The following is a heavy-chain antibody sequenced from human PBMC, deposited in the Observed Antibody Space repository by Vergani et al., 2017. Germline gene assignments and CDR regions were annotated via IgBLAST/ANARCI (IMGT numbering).Heavy chain of an antibody. CDR2: IIPILGIA. J-gene: IGHJ5*02. CDR1: GGTFSSYT. Sequence: QVQLVQSGAEVKKPGSSVKVSCKASGGTFSSYTISWVRQAPGQGLEWMGRIIPILGIANYAQKFQGRVPITADKSTSTAYMELSSLRSEDTAVYYCARGDCSSTSCYTVWFDPWGQGTLVTVSS. V-gene: IGHV1-69*02. CDR3: ARGDCSSTSCYTVWFDP. D-gene: IGHD2-2*02.